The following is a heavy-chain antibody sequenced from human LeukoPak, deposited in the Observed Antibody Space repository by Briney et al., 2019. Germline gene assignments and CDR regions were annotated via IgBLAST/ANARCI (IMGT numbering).Heavy chain of an antibody. V-gene: IGHV1-69*01. CDR2: IIPIFGTA. CDR3: ARVVSSSWPLPYYYYGMDV. CDR1: GGTFSSYA. D-gene: IGHD6-13*01. Sequence: SVKVSCKASGGTFSSYAISWVRQAPGQGLEWMGGIIPIFGTANYAQKFQGRVTITADESTSTAYMELSSLRSEDTAVYYCARVVSSSWPLPYYYYGMDVWGQGTTVTVSS. J-gene: IGHJ6*02.